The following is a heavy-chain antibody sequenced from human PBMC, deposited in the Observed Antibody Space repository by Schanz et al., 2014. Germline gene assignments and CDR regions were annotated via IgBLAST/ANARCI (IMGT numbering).Heavy chain of an antibody. CDR1: GFSIRNHD. CDR2: IGTAGDT. V-gene: IGHV3-13*04. D-gene: IGHD6-13*01. Sequence: EVQLVESGGGLVQPGGSLRLSCAASGFSIRNHDMHWVRQATGAGLEWVSAIGTAGDTFYLDSVKGRFTISRENAKNSLYLQMNSLRAEDTAVDYCAREQIMAAAGLVDYWGHGTLVTVSS. J-gene: IGHJ4*01. CDR3: AREQIMAAAGLVDY.